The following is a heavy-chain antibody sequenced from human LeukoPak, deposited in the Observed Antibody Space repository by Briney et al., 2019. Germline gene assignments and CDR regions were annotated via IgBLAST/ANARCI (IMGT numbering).Heavy chain of an antibody. Sequence: GGSLRLSCAASGFTFSSYSMNWVRQAPGKGLEWVSSISSSSSYIYYADSVKGRFTISRDNAKNSLYLQMNSLRAEDTAFYYCARSCTAGGRGADYWGQGTLVTVSS. CDR2: ISSSSSYI. V-gene: IGHV3-21*04. D-gene: IGHD3-16*01. J-gene: IGHJ4*02. CDR1: GFTFSSYS. CDR3: ARSCTAGGRGADY.